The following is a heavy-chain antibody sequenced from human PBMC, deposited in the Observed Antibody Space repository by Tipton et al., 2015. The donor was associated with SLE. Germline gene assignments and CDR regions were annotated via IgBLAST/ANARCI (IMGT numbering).Heavy chain of an antibody. CDR3: ASYLEGHYYYMDV. J-gene: IGHJ6*03. D-gene: IGHD5-24*01. CDR1: GFTFSSYS. CDR2: ISSSSSTI. Sequence: SLRLSCAASGFTFSSYSMNWVRQAPGKGLEWVSYISSSSSTIYYADSVKGRFTISRDNAKNSLYLQMNSLRAEDTAVYYCASYLEGHYYYMDVWGKGTTVTVSS. V-gene: IGHV3-48*01.